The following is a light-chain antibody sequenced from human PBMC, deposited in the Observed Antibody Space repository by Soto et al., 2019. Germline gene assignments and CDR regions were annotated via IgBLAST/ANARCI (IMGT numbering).Light chain of an antibody. Sequence: DIQMTQSPSTLSASVGDRVTITCRASQSISSWLAWYQQKPGKAPKLLIYDASSLESGVTSRFSGSGSGTELTLTISSLQPDDFATYYCQQYNSYSRTFGQGTKVEIK. V-gene: IGKV1-5*01. CDR3: QQYNSYSRT. J-gene: IGKJ1*01. CDR1: QSISSW. CDR2: DAS.